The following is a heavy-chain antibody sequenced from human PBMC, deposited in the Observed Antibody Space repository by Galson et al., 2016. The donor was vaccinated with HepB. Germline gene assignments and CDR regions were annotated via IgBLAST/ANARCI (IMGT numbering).Heavy chain of an antibody. Sequence: QSGAEVKKPGESLKISCKGSGYSFTNYWIGWVRQMPGKGLEWMGIFYPGDSDSRYSPSFQGQVTISADKSISTAYLQWNSLRATDTAIYYCARLPDCSTTRCFGAPEHYFDYWGQGTLVSVSS. CDR3: ARLPDCSTTRCFGAPEHYFDY. J-gene: IGHJ4*02. D-gene: IGHD2-2*01. V-gene: IGHV5-51*01. CDR1: GYSFTNYW. CDR2: FYPGDSDS.